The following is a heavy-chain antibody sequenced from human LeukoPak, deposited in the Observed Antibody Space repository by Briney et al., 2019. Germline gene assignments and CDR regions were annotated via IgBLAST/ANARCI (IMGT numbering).Heavy chain of an antibody. CDR2: IYYSGST. Sequence: NPSETLSLTCTASGGSISSSSYYWGWIRQPPGKGLEWIGSIYYSGSTYYNPSLKSRVTISVDTSKNQFSLRLNSMTAADTAVYYCARHTHNNGWKYYFDYWGQGALVTVSS. D-gene: IGHD6-19*01. V-gene: IGHV4-39*01. CDR3: ARHTHNNGWKYYFDY. J-gene: IGHJ4*02. CDR1: GGSISSSSYY.